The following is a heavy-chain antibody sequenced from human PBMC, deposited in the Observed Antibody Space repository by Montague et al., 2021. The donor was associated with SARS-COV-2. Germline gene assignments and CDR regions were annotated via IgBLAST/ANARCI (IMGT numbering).Heavy chain of an antibody. D-gene: IGHD3-10*01. V-gene: IGHV5-51*01. Sequence: QSVAEVKTPGESLKISCKGSGYSFTSYWIGWVRQMPGKGLEWMGIIYPGDSDTRYSPSSQGQVTISADKSISTAYLQWSSLKASDTAMYYCARHVGITMVRGVIISDYYYGMDVWGQGTTVTVSS. J-gene: IGHJ6*02. CDR2: IYPGDSDT. CDR1: GYSFTSYW. CDR3: ARHVGITMVRGVIISDYYYGMDV.